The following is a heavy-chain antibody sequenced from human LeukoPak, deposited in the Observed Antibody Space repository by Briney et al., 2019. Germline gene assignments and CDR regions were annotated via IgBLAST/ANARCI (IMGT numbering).Heavy chain of an antibody. Sequence: PGGSLRLSCAASGFTFSSYSMNWVRQAPGKGLEWVSYISSSSSTIYYADSVKGRFTISRDNAKNSLYLQMNSLRAEDTAVYYCARETGVAPTYYDILTGYYTLFYFDYWGQGTLATVSS. D-gene: IGHD3-9*01. CDR3: ARETGVAPTYYDILTGYYTLFYFDY. J-gene: IGHJ4*02. CDR1: GFTFSSYS. V-gene: IGHV3-48*01. CDR2: ISSSSSTI.